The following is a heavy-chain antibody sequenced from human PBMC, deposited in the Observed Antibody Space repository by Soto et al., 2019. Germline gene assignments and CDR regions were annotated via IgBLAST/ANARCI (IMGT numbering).Heavy chain of an antibody. CDR2: IIPILGIA. CDR1: GGTFSSYT. J-gene: IGHJ6*02. CDR3: ARGLGYCSGGSCYSGVLYYYYGMDV. D-gene: IGHD2-15*01. V-gene: IGHV1-69*02. Sequence: SVKVSCKASGGTFSSYTISWVRQAPGQGLEWMGRIIPILGIANYAQKFQGRVTITAGKSTSTAYMELSSLRSEDTAVYYCARGLGYCSGGSCYSGVLYYYYGMDVWGQGTTVTVSS.